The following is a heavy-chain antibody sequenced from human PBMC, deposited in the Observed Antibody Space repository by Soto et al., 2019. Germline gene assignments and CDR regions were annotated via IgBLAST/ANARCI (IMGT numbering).Heavy chain of an antibody. CDR1: GYTFTGYY. CDR3: ARVYYDFWSGSVGAMDV. V-gene: IGHV1-2*04. J-gene: IGHJ6*02. D-gene: IGHD3-3*01. Sequence: QVQLVQSGAEVKKPGASVKVSCKASGYTFTGYYMHWVRQAPGQGLEWMGWINPNSGGTNYAQKFQGWVTMTRDTSISTAYMELSRLRSDATAVYYCARVYYDFWSGSVGAMDVWGQGTTVTVSS. CDR2: INPNSGGT.